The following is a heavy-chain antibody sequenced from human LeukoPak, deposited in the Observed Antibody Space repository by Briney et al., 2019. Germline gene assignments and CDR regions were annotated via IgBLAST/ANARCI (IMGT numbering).Heavy chain of an antibody. J-gene: IGHJ5*02. V-gene: IGHV1-2*06. D-gene: IGHD2-15*01. CDR2: INPNSGGT. CDR3: ARGYCSGGTCYLVENWLDP. CDR1: GYTLTAYY. Sequence: ASVKVSRKASGYTLTAYYIYWVRQAPGQGLEWMGRINPNSGGTDYAQNFQGRVTMTRDTSISTAYMELSRLGSDDTAVYYCARGYCSGGTCYLVENWLDPWGQGTLVTVSS.